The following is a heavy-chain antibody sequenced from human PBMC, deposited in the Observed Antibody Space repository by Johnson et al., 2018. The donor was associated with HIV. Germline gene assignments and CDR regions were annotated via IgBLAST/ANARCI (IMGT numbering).Heavy chain of an antibody. D-gene: IGHD6-19*01. V-gene: IGHV3-30*18. J-gene: IGHJ3*02. CDR3: AKDDNLGVWYSDAFDI. CDR2: ISYDGNNK. CDR1: GFTVSSNY. Sequence: QVQLVESGGGLIQPGGSLRLSCAASGFTVSSNYMSWVRQAPGKGLEWVAVISYDGNNKYYADSVKGRFTISRDNSKNTLYLQMKSLRPEDTSIYYCAKDDNLGVWYSDAFDIWGQGTMVTVSS.